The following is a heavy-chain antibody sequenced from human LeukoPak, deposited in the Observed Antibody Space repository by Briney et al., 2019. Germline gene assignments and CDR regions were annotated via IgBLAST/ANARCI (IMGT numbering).Heavy chain of an antibody. CDR3: ARGIGITMVRGVNRRFDP. V-gene: IGHV3-7*01. CDR1: GFAFSSYW. Sequence: GGSLRLSCAASGFAFSSYWMNWVRQAPGKGLEWVANIKEDGSEKKYGDSVKGRFTISRDNAKNSLYLQMTSLRAEDTAVYYCARGIGITMVRGVNRRFDPWGQGTLVTVSS. D-gene: IGHD3-10*01. J-gene: IGHJ5*02. CDR2: IKEDGSEK.